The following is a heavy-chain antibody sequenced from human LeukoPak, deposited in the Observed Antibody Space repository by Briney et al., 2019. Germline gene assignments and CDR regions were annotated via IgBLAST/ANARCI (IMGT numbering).Heavy chain of an antibody. D-gene: IGHD1-26*01. V-gene: IGHV1-2*04. Sequence: ASVKVSCKASGYTFTGYYMHWVRQAPGQGLEWMGWINPNSGSTNYAQKFQGWVTMTRDTSISTAYMELSRLRSDDTAVYYCARGSSQEWELLFLLALDYWGQGTLVTVSS. CDR2: INPNSGST. J-gene: IGHJ4*02. CDR3: ARGSSQEWELLFLLALDY. CDR1: GYTFTGYY.